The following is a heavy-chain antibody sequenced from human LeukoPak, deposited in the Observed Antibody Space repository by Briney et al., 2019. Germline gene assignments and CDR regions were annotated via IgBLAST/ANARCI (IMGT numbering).Heavy chain of an antibody. CDR3: ARVGSGGSGSYHFDY. J-gene: IGHJ4*02. CDR1: VGSIRSYY. Sequence: SETLSLTCTVSVGSIRSYYWSWIRQPPGKGLEWIGYIYYSGSTNYNPSLKSRVTISVDTSKNQFSLKLSSVTAADTAVYYCARVGSGGSGSYHFDYWGQGTLVTVSS. V-gene: IGHV4-59*01. D-gene: IGHD3-10*01. CDR2: IYYSGST.